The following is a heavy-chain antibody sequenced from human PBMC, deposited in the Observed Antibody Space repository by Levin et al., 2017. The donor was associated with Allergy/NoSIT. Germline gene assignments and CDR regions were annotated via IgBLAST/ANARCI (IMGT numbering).Heavy chain of an antibody. J-gene: IGHJ5*02. Sequence: LSGGSLRLSCAASGFTFGSYAMSWVRQAPGKGLEWVSAITGSGDSTHYSDSVKGRFTISRDNSKNTLYLQMNSLRAEDTAAYYCAKGYCHGGTCYSGWFDPWGQGTQVTVSS. D-gene: IGHD2-15*01. CDR3: AKGYCHGGTCYSGWFDP. CDR2: ITGSGDST. V-gene: IGHV3-23*01. CDR1: GFTFGSYA.